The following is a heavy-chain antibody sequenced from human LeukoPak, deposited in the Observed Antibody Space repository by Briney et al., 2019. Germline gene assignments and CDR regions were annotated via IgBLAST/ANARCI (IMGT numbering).Heavy chain of an antibody. CDR3: ARDSSGYYFGEGDAFDI. J-gene: IGHJ3*02. CDR1: GGSISSYY. CDR2: IYYSGST. Sequence: PSETLSLTCTVSGGSISSYYWSWIRQPPGKGLEWIGYIYYSGSTNYNPSLKSRVTISVDTSKNQFSLKLSSVTAADTAAYYCARDSSGYYFGEGDAFDIWGQGTMVTVSS. D-gene: IGHD3-22*01. V-gene: IGHV4-59*01.